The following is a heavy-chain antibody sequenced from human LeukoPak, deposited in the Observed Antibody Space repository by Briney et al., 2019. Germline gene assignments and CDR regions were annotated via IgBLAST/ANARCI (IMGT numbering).Heavy chain of an antibody. CDR2: ISGGGEST. V-gene: IGHV3-23*01. CDR1: GFTFSTYA. D-gene: IGHD6-13*01. CDR3: AKERSSRWYVNSLDY. Sequence: PGGSLRLSCAASGFTFSTYAMSWVRQAPGKGLEWVSGISGGGESTYYADSVEGRLTISRDNSKKTLYLQMNSLRADDTAVYYCAKERSSRWYVNSLDYWGQGTLVTVSS. J-gene: IGHJ4*02.